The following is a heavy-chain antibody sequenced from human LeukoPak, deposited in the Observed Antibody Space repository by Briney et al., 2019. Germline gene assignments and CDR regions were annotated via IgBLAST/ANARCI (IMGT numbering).Heavy chain of an antibody. V-gene: IGHV4-34*01. Sequence: KPAETLSLTCAVYGGPFSGYYWSWIRQPPGKGLEWIGEIHHSGSTNYKPSLKSRVTKSLNNYQNQFSLKLRSVSAPDPAVYYCARGGYSGYDFWFDPWGQGTLVTVSS. D-gene: IGHD5-12*01. CDR2: IHHSGST. CDR3: ARGGYSGYDFWFDP. CDR1: GGPFSGYY. J-gene: IGHJ5*02.